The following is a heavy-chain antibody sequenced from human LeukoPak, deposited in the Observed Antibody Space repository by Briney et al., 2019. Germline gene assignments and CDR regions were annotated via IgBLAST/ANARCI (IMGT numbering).Heavy chain of an antibody. D-gene: IGHD3/OR15-3a*01. CDR3: ATQKGLDAFDI. CDR2: IYTSGST. Sequence: SQTLSLTCTVSGGSISSGSYYWSWIRQPAGKGLEWIGRIYTSGSTNYNPSLKSQVTISVDTSKNQFSLKLSSVTAADTAVYYCATQKGLDAFDIWGQGTMVTVSS. J-gene: IGHJ3*02. CDR1: GGSISSGSYY. V-gene: IGHV4-61*02.